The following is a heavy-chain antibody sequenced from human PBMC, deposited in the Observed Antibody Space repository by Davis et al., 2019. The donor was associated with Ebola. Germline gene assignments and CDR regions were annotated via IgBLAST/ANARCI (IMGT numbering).Heavy chain of an antibody. CDR3: ARDGYFDWLLFRGLDY. D-gene: IGHD3-9*01. V-gene: IGHV3-7*03. CDR1: GFTFSSYW. J-gene: IGHJ4*02. CDR2: IKQDGSEK. Sequence: GGSLRLSCAASGFTFSSYWMSWVRQAPGKGLEWVANIKQDGSEKYYVDSVKGRFTISRDNAKNSLYLQMNSLRAEDTAVYYCARDGYFDWLLFRGLDYWGQGTLVTVSS.